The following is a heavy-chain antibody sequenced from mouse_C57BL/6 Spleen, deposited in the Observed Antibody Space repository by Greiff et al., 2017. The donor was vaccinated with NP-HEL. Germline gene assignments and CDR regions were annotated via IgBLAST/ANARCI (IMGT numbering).Heavy chain of an antibody. CDR3: ARSLYYYGSSYAMDY. CDR1: GFTFTDYY. CDR2: IRHKANGYTT. D-gene: IGHD1-1*01. V-gene: IGHV7-3*01. Sequence: EVMLVESGGGLVQPGGSLSLSCAASGFTFTDYYMSWVRQPPGKALEWLGFIRHKANGYTTEYSASVKGRFTISRDKSQSILYLQMNALRAEDSATYYCARSLYYYGSSYAMDYWGQGTSVTVSS. J-gene: IGHJ4*01.